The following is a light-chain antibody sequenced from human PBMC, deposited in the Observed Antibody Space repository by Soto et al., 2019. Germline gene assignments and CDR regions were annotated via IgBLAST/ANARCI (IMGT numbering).Light chain of an antibody. CDR1: SSDVGAYIY. J-gene: IGLJ2*01. CDR2: EVN. Sequence: QSALTQPPSASGSPGQSVTISCTGTSSDVGAYIYVSWYQQHPGTAPKLIIYEVNKRPSGVPDRFSGPRSGNTASLTVSGLQPEDAADYYCISYAGNHNLVFGGGTKLTVL. V-gene: IGLV2-8*01. CDR3: ISYAGNHNLV.